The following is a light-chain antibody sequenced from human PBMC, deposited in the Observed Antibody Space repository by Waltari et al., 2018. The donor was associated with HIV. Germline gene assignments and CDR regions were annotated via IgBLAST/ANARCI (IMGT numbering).Light chain of an antibody. CDR1: SSDFGGYNY. V-gene: IGLV2-14*01. Sequence: QSALTQPASVSGSPGQSITISCTGTSSDFGGYNYFSWYQQHPGKAPKLMIYDVSNLPSGVSNRFSGSKSGRTASLTISGLQAEDEADYYCSSYTISITLVFGGGTKLTVL. J-gene: IGLJ2*01. CDR3: SSYTISITLV. CDR2: DVS.